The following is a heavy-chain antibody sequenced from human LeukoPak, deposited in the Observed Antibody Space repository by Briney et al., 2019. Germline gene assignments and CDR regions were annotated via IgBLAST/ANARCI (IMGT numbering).Heavy chain of an antibody. Sequence: SVKVSCKASGGTFSSYAISWVRQAPGQGLEWMGGIIPIFGTANYARKFQGRVTITTDESTSTAYMELSSLRSEDTAVYYCARSHGYYDSSGYWSHVAFDIWGQGTMVTVSS. V-gene: IGHV1-69*05. CDR2: IIPIFGTA. J-gene: IGHJ3*02. D-gene: IGHD3-22*01. CDR3: ARSHGYYDSSGYWSHVAFDI. CDR1: GGTFSSYA.